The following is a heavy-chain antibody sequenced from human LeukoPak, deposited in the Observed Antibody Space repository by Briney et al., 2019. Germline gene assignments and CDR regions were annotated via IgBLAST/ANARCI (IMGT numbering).Heavy chain of an antibody. Sequence: GGSLRLSCVGSGFTFSDAWISWVRQAPGKGLEWVGRIKSKIDGGTIDYAAPVKGRFTISRDDSRNTLYLQMNSLKTEDAAVYYCTTRRQDGCWGQGTLVTVS. V-gene: IGHV3-15*01. J-gene: IGHJ4*02. CDR2: IKSKIDGGTI. CDR1: GFTFSDAW. CDR3: TTRRQDGC. D-gene: IGHD6-25*01.